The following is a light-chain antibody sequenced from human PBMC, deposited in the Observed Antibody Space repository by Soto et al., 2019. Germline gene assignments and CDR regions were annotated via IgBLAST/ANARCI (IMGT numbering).Light chain of an antibody. CDR3: AAWDDSRNGVV. CDR1: SSNIGSTT. V-gene: IGLV1-44*01. CDR2: NNN. J-gene: IGLJ3*02. Sequence: QPVLTQPPSASGTPGQRVTIACSGSSSNIGSTTVKCYQQLPGTAPKLLIYNNNQRPSGVPDRFSGSKSGTSASLAISGLQSEDEADYYCAAWDDSRNGVVFGGGTKLTVL.